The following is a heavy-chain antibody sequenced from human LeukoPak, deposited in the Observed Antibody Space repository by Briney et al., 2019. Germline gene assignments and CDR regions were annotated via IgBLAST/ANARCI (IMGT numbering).Heavy chain of an antibody. Sequence: PSETLSLTCTVSGGSISSYYWSWIRQPPGKGLEWIGYIYYSGSTNYNPSLKSRVTISVDTSKNQFSLKLSSVTAADTAVYYCARDRIGITIFGVVITDAFDIWGQGTMVTVSS. J-gene: IGHJ3*02. CDR3: ARDRIGITIFGVVITDAFDI. CDR1: GGSISSYY. V-gene: IGHV4-59*01. CDR2: IYYSGST. D-gene: IGHD3-3*01.